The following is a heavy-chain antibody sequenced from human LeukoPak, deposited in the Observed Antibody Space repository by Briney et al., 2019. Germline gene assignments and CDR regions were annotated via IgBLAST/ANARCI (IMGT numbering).Heavy chain of an antibody. Sequence: ASVKVSCKGSGYTFTSYAISWVRQAPGQGLEWMGWISAYNGNTKYAQKFPGRVTLTTDTSTSTAHMELRSLRSDDTAVYYCARDLSGLQTLHYDGSGYLFDYWGQGTLVTVSS. CDR2: ISAYNGNT. D-gene: IGHD3-22*01. CDR1: GYTFTSYA. J-gene: IGHJ4*02. V-gene: IGHV1-18*01. CDR3: ARDLSGLQTLHYDGSGYLFDY.